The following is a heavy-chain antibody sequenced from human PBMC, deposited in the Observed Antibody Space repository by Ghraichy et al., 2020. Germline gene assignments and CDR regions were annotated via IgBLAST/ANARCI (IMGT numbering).Heavy chain of an antibody. V-gene: IGHV1-69*13. CDR2: IIPIFGTA. CDR1: GGTFSSYA. J-gene: IGHJ6*03. Sequence: SVKVSCKASGGTFSSYAISWVRQAPGQGLEWMGGIIPIFGTANYAQKFQGRVTITADESTSTAYMELSSLRSEDTAVYYCARPYSSSSNYYYYMDVWGKGTTVTVSS. D-gene: IGHD6-6*01. CDR3: ARPYSSSSNYYYYMDV.